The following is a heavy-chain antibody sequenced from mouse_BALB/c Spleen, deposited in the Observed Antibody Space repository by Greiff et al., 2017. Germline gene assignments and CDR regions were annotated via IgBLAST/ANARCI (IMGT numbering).Heavy chain of an antibody. CDR3: APNWDGWFAY. D-gene: IGHD4-1*01. CDR2: IDPANGNT. Sequence: EVQLQQSGAELVKPGASVKLSCTASGFNIKDTYMHWVKQRPEQGLEWIGRIDPANGNTKYDPKFQGKATLTADTSSNTAYLQLSSLTSEDTAVYYCAPNWDGWFAYWGQGTLVTVSA. CDR1: GFNIKDTY. V-gene: IGHV14-3*02. J-gene: IGHJ3*01.